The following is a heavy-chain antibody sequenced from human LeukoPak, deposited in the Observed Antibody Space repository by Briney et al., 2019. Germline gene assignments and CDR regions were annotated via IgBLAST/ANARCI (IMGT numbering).Heavy chain of an antibody. CDR1: GFTFSSYE. V-gene: IGHV3-48*03. CDR2: ISSSGSTI. D-gene: IGHD4-23*01. J-gene: IGHJ3*02. CDR3: AASLTPNAFDI. Sequence: PGGSLRLSCAASGFTFSSYEMNWVRQAPGKGLEWVSYISSSGSTIYYADSVKGRFTISRDNAKNSLYLQMNSLRAEDTAVYYCAASLTPNAFDIWGQGTMVTVPS.